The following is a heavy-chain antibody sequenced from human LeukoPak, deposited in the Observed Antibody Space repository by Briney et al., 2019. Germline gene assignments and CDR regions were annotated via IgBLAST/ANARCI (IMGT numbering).Heavy chain of an antibody. V-gene: IGHV3-21*01. CDR1: GFTFSSYW. CDR3: ARGYAAAGTSNVED. Sequence: GGSLRLSCAASGFTFSSYWMNWARQAPGKGLEWVSSISSSSSFIYYADSLKGRFTISRDNAENSLYLQMNSLRAEDTAVYYCARGYAAAGTSNVEDWGQGTLVIVSS. CDR2: ISSSSSFI. J-gene: IGHJ4*02. D-gene: IGHD6-13*01.